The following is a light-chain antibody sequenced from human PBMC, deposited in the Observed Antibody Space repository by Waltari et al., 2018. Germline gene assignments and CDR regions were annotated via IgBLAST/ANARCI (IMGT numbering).Light chain of an antibody. Sequence: EIVMTQSPATLSVSPGERATLSCRASQSVSNNLAWYQQKPGQAPRLLIHDASTRATGIPARFSGSGSGTEFTLTISSLQSEDFAVYYCQQYINWPPLTFGGGTKVEI. CDR3: QQYINWPPLT. J-gene: IGKJ4*01. CDR2: DAS. V-gene: IGKV3-15*01. CDR1: QSVSNN.